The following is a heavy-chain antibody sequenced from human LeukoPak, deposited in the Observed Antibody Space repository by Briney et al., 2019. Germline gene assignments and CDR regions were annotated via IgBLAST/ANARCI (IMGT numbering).Heavy chain of an antibody. CDR1: GGSISSGDYY. V-gene: IGHV4-30-4*01. J-gene: IGHJ4*02. CDR2: IYYSGST. CDR3: ARVWRGQAMTRSGFAFDY. D-gene: IGHD2-2*01. Sequence: PSQTLSLTCTVSGGSISSGDYYWSWIRQPPGKGLEWIGYIYYSGSTYYNPSLKSRVTISVDTSKNQFSLKLSSVTAADTAVYYCARVWRGQAMTRSGFAFDYWGQGTLVTVSS.